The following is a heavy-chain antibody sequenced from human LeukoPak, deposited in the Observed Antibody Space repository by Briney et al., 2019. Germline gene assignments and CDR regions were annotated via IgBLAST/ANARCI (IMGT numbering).Heavy chain of an antibody. J-gene: IGHJ4*02. D-gene: IGHD3-22*01. Sequence: SETLSLTCTVSGGSISSYYWSWIRQPPGKGLEWIGYVFYSGRTDHNPSLKSRLTISVDTSKNQFSLKLSSVTAADTAVYYCARATLSSGYYYFDYWGQGTLVTVSS. CDR1: GGSISSYY. CDR3: ARATLSSGYYYFDY. CDR2: VFYSGRT. V-gene: IGHV4-59*01.